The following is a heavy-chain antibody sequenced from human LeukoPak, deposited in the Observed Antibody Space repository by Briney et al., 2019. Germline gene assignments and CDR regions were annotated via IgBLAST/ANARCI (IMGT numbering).Heavy chain of an antibody. Sequence: SETLSLTCTVSGCSISRYYGNWIRQPPGKGLVWIGYIYYSGSTNYNPPRKRRVTIPVHKSKNHSSLKLSSVTAGDTDVYYCARSTGLRGDSYDYGGLGDAFDIWGQGTMVTVSS. J-gene: IGHJ3*02. CDR2: IYYSGST. CDR1: GCSISRYY. D-gene: IGHD4-17*01. V-gene: IGHV4-59*01. CDR3: ARSTGLRGDSYDYGGLGDAFDI.